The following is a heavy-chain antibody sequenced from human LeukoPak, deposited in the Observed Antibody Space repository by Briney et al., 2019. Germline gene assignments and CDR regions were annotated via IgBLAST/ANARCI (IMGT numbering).Heavy chain of an antibody. CDR1: GGSISGYY. CDR3: ARQDSKVGAYTGPYYLDY. J-gene: IGHJ4*02. Sequence: SETLSLTCTVSGGSISGYYWNWIRQLAGKGLEWIGRIYSSGTTDDNPSLKSRVTMSVDTSQNVVSLRMTSVTAADTAMYYCARQDSKVGAYTGPYYLDYWGLGTLVTVSS. CDR2: IYSSGTT. V-gene: IGHV4-4*07. D-gene: IGHD1-26*01.